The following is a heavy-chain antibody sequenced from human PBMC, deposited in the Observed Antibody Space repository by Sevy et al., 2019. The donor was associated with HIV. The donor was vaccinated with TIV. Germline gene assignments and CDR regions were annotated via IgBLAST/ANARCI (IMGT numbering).Heavy chain of an antibody. V-gene: IGHV4-59*08. CDR2: IYYNGHI. D-gene: IGHD1-26*01. CDR3: AGENAWGRGYS. Sequence: QSQTLSLTCTVSGGSITSLYWNWIRQPPGKGLEWIANIYYNGHINYNPSLKSRVTLSLDTSKNQFSLRLSSVTAADTAMYYCAGENAWGRGYSWGQGTLVIVSS. J-gene: IGHJ4*02. CDR1: GGSITSLY.